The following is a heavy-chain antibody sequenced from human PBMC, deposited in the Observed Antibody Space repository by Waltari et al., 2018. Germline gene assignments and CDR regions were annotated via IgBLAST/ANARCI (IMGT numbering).Heavy chain of an antibody. CDR2: IYTSGST. CDR3: ASSSNDLVFDYFDY. CDR1: GGSISSYY. Sequence: QVQLQESGPGLVKPSETLSLTCTVSGGSISSYYWSWIRPPAGKGLEWIGRIYTSGSTNYNPSLKSRVTMSVDTSKNQFSLKLSSVTAADTAVYYCASSSNDLVFDYFDYWGQGTLVTVSS. J-gene: IGHJ4*02. V-gene: IGHV4-4*07. D-gene: IGHD3-3*01.